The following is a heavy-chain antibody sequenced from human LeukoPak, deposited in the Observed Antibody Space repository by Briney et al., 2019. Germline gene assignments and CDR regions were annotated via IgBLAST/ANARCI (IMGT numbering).Heavy chain of an antibody. CDR2: FDPEDGET. J-gene: IGHJ4*02. V-gene: IGHV1-24*01. Sequence: ASVKVSCKVSGCTLTELSMHWVRQAPGKGLEWMGGFDPEDGETIYAQKFQGRVTMTEDTSTDTAYMELSSLRSEDTAVYYCATATKTYDSSGYFFDYWGQGTLVTVSS. CDR1: GCTLTELS. D-gene: IGHD3-22*01. CDR3: ATATKTYDSSGYFFDY.